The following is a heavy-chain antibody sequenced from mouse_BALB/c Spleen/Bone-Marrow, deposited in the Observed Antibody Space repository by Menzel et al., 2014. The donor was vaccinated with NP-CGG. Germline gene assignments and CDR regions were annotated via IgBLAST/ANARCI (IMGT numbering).Heavy chain of an antibody. V-gene: IGHV1S81*02. CDR2: INPSNGGT. CDR3: SRGRQDALDY. CDR1: GYTFTSYY. D-gene: IGHD3-2*01. J-gene: IGHJ4*01. Sequence: QVQLKQSGAELVKPGASVKLSCKASGYTFTSYYMYWVKQRPGQGLEWFGEINPSNGGTNFNEKFKNKAALTVDKSSSTAYMQLSSLTSEDSAVCYCSRGRQDALDYWGQGTSVTVSS.